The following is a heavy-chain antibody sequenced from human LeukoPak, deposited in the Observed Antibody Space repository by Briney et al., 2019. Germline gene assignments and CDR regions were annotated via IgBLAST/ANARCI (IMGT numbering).Heavy chain of an antibody. CDR3: AKSQNNFDWLSHNYYGMDV. CDR1: GFTFDDYA. J-gene: IGHJ6*02. CDR2: ISGDGGST. Sequence: GGSLRLSCAASGFTFDDYAMRWVRHAPGKGLEWVSLISGDGGSTYYADSVKGRFTISRDNSKNSLYLQMNSLRTEDTALYYCAKSQNNFDWLSHNYYGMDVCGQGTTVTVSS. V-gene: IGHV3-43*02. D-gene: IGHD3-9*01.